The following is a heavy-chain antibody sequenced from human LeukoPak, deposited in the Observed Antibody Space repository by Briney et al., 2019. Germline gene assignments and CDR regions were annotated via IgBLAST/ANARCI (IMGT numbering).Heavy chain of an antibody. J-gene: IGHJ3*02. CDR2: INGDGSNT. Sequence: GGSLRLSCAASGFTFRSYWMHWVRQTPGKGLVWVSRINGDGSNTTYADSVKGRFTTSRDTAKNTLYPQMISLRADGTAVYYCARGSGSYSSDAFDIWGQGTMVTVSS. CDR3: ARGSGSYSSDAFDI. V-gene: IGHV3-74*01. CDR1: GFTFRSYW. D-gene: IGHD3-10*01.